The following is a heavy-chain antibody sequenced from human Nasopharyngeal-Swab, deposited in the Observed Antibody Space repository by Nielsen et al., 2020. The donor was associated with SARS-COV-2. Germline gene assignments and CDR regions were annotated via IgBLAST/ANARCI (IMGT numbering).Heavy chain of an antibody. CDR3: ASGGYDFWSGYPSDY. CDR2: ISTTGSSK. J-gene: IGHJ4*02. V-gene: IGHV3-11*04. CDR1: GFTFSDYC. D-gene: IGHD3-3*01. Sequence: GESLKISCAASGFTFSDYCMSWIRQAPGKGLEWVSHISTTGSSKYYADSLKGRFTISRDNDKDSLYLQMNSLRADDTAVYYCASGGYDFWSGYPSDYWGLGTLVPSPQ.